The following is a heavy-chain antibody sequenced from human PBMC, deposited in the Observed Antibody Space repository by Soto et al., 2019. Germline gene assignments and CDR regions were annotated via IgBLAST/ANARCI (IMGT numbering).Heavy chain of an antibody. D-gene: IGHD3-3*01. CDR3: ARLDYDFWVGNFDF. CDR2: IYNSRST. V-gene: IGHV4-59*08. Sequence: PSETLSLTYTVSGGSITTYYWSWIRQPPGKGLEWIGYIYNSRSTKYNPSLQSRLTMSVDTSKNQFSLQLTSGTAADTAVYYCARLDYDFWVGNFDFWGQGALVTVSS. CDR1: GGSITTYY. J-gene: IGHJ4*02.